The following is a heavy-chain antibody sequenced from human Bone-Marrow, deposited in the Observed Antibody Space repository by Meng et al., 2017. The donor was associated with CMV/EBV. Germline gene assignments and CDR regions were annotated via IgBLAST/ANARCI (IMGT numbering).Heavy chain of an antibody. CDR3: ARVDTAMAFDY. D-gene: IGHD5-18*01. CDR1: GYTFTGYY. J-gene: IGHJ4*02. CDR2: ISPNSGGT. V-gene: IGHV1-2*02. Sequence: ASVKVSCKASGYTFTGYYLHWVRQAPGQGLEWMGWISPNSGGTNYAQKFQGRVTITADKSTSTAYMELSSLRSEDTAVYYCARVDTAMAFDYWGQGTLVTVSS.